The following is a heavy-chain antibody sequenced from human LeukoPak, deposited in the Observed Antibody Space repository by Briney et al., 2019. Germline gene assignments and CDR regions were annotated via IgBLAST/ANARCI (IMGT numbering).Heavy chain of an antibody. V-gene: IGHV3-53*01. J-gene: IGHJ4*02. CDR2: IYVDGRT. D-gene: IGHD4-23*01. CDR3: ARRGDGGRSFDY. Sequence: GRSLRLSCAASGFTVSTTYMSWVRQAPGKGLEWVSLIYVDGRTYYADSVKGRFTISRDNSKNTLYLQVNSLRAEDTAVYYCARRGDGGRSFDYWGQGTLVTVSS. CDR1: GFTVSTTY.